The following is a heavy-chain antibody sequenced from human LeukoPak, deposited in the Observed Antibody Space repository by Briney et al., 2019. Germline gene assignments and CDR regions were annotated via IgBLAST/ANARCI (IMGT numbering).Heavy chain of an antibody. D-gene: IGHD5-18*01. CDR3: ATQVDTDMVLYFDY. J-gene: IGHJ4*02. CDR2: IYYSGST. CDR1: GGSISSSSYY. V-gene: IGHV4-39*01. Sequence: SETLSLTCTVSGGSISSSSYYWGWIRQPPGKGLEWFGRIYYSGSTYYNPSLKRRVTISVETSKNQFSLTLSSVTSAATAVFYCATQVDTDMVLYFDYWGQGTLVTVSS.